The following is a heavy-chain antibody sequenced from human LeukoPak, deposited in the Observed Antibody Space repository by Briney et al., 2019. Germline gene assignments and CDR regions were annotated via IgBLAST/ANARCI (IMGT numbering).Heavy chain of an antibody. V-gene: IGHV3-30-3*01. CDR1: GFTFSSYA. Sequence: PGGSLRLSCAASGFTFSSYAMHWVRQAPGKGLEWVAVISYDGSNKYYADSVKGRFTISRDNSKNTLYLQMNSLRAEDTAVYYCARDLEGYCSSTSCYTYPGNYWGQGTLVTVSS. CDR3: ARDLEGYCSSTSCYTYPGNY. D-gene: IGHD2-2*02. J-gene: IGHJ4*02. CDR2: ISYDGSNK.